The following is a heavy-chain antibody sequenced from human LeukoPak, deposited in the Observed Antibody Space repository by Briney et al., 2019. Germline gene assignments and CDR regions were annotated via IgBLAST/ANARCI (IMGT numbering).Heavy chain of an antibody. CDR1: GYSISSGYY. Sequence: SETLSLTCTVSGYSISSGYYWGWIRQPPGKGLEWIGSIYHSGSTYYNPSLKSRVTISVDTSKNQFSLKLSSVTAADTAVYYCARGVPNLYYMDVWGKGTTVTVSS. CDR2: IYHSGST. CDR3: ARGVPNLYYMDV. J-gene: IGHJ6*03. V-gene: IGHV4-38-2*02.